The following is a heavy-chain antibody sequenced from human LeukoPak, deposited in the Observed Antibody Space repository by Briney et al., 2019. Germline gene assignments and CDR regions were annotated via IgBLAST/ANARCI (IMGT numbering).Heavy chain of an antibody. J-gene: IGHJ4*02. CDR3: ARERYYYDSSGYYRPDFDY. CDR1: GGSISRYY. CDR2: IYTSGST. V-gene: IGHV4-4*07. D-gene: IGHD3-22*01. Sequence: SETLSLTCTVSGGSISRYYWSWIRQPAGKGLEWIGRIYTSGSTNYNPSLKSRVTMSVDTSKNQFSLKLSSVTAADTAVYYCARERYYYDSSGYYRPDFDYWGQGTLVTVSS.